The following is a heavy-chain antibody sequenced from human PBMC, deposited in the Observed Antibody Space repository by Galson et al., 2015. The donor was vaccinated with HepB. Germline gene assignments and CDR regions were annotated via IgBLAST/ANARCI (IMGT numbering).Heavy chain of an antibody. D-gene: IGHD5-18*01. CDR1: GYSFTSYW. Sequence: QSGAEVKKPGESLRISCKGSGYSFTSYWINWVRQMPGKGLELMGRIDPSDSYTKYSPSFQGHVTIPADKSINTAYLQWSSLKASDTAVYYCARSPKYNYGQTLGYWGQGTLVTVSS. V-gene: IGHV5-10-1*01. CDR3: ARSPKYNYGQTLGY. J-gene: IGHJ4*02. CDR2: IDPSDSYT.